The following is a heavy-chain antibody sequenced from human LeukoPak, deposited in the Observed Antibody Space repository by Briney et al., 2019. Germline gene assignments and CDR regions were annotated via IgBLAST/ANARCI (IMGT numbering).Heavy chain of an antibody. Sequence: ASLKVSCKASGYTFTDYHMDWVRPAPGQGFERMGWINPNGGDTTYAQRFQGRVTMTRDTSISTVHMELSRLISDDTAVYYCGRVWQQLAEYQHWGQGTLVTVSS. J-gene: IGHJ1*01. CDR1: GYTFTDYH. D-gene: IGHD6-13*01. CDR3: GRVWQQLAEYQH. CDR2: INPNGGDT. V-gene: IGHV1-2*02.